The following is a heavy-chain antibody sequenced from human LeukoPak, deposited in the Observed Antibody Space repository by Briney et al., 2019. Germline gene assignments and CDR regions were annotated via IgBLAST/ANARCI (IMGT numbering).Heavy chain of an antibody. Sequence: GESLKISCKASGYSFNSDWIGWVRQMPGKGLELVGLIYPGDSYIRYSPPFRGRVTTSADKSISTAYLQWSSLTASDTAMYYCARLGALYGDYTFRDYWGQGTLVTVSS. V-gene: IGHV5-51*01. CDR1: GYSFNSDW. D-gene: IGHD4-17*01. CDR3: ARLGALYGDYTFRDY. J-gene: IGHJ4*02. CDR2: IYPGDSYI.